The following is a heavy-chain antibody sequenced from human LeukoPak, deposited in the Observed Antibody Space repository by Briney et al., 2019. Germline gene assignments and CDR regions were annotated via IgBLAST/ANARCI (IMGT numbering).Heavy chain of an antibody. CDR1: GGSFSGYY. J-gene: IGHJ5*02. Sequence: SETLSLTCAVYGGSFSGYYWSWIRQPPGKGLEWIGEINHSGSTNYNPSLKSRVTISVDTSKNQFSLKLSSVTAADTAVYYCARALRLEVAAIYWFDPWGQGTPVTVSS. V-gene: IGHV4-34*01. CDR2: INHSGST. D-gene: IGHD2-15*01. CDR3: ARALRLEVAAIYWFDP.